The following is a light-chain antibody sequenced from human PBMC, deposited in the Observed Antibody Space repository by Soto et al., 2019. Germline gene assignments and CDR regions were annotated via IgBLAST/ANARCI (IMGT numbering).Light chain of an antibody. V-gene: IGLV2-11*01. Sequence: QSVLTQPRSVSGSPGQSVTISCTGTNSDVGGYNSVSWYRQDPGKAPKVMIYDVNKRPSGVPDRFSGSKSGNTASLTISGLQAEDEADYYCCSYAGTYAFVFGAGTQLTVL. J-gene: IGLJ7*01. CDR2: DVN. CDR1: NSDVGGYNS. CDR3: CSYAGTYAFV.